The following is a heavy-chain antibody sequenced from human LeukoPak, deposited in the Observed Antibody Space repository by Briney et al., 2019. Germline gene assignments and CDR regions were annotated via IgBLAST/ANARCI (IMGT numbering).Heavy chain of an antibody. J-gene: IGHJ6*02. CDR1: GFTFSAYA. CDR3: ARDLGGLYSGYDWPYYYYGMDV. D-gene: IGHD5-12*01. V-gene: IGHV3-11*01. Sequence: GGSLRLSCRASGFTFSAYAMTWVRQAPGKGLEWVSYISSSGSTIYYADSVKGRFTISRDNAKNSLYLQMNSLRAEDTAVYYCARDLGGLYSGYDWPYYYYGMDVWGQGTTVTVSS. CDR2: ISSSGSTI.